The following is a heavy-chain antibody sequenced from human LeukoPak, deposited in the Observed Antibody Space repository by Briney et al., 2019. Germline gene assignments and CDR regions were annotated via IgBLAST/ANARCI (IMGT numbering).Heavy chain of an antibody. V-gene: IGHV1-69*05. CDR1: GYTFTSYG. CDR2: IIPIFGTA. D-gene: IGHD3-22*01. CDR3: ARDANPSRYYDSSGDKNY. Sequence: GASVKVSCKASGYTFTSYGISWVRQAPGQGLEWMGGIIPIFGTANYAQKFQGRVTITTDESTSTAYMELSSLRSEDTAVYYCARDANPSRYYDSSGDKNYWGQGTLVTVSS. J-gene: IGHJ4*02.